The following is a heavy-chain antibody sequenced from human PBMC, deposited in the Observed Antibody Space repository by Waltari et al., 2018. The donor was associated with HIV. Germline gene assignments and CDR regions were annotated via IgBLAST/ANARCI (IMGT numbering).Heavy chain of an antibody. Sequence: QVQLRESGPGLVKPSETLSLTCTVSGGSITSYYWSWIRQPPGRGLEWIGYVYFSGSTKYNPTLKSRVTISVDRSKNQFSLRVNSGTAADTAVYYCARQRQQPSVAWFDPWGQGALVTVSS. J-gene: IGHJ5*02. D-gene: IGHD6-13*01. CDR1: GGSITSYY. V-gene: IGHV4-59*01. CDR3: ARQRQQPSVAWFDP. CDR2: VYFSGST.